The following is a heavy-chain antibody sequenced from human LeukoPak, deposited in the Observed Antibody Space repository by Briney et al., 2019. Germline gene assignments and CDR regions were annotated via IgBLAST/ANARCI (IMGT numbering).Heavy chain of an antibody. Sequence: ASVKVSCKASGYTFTSYAIHWVRQAPGQRLEWMGWISAGNGNAKYSQNFQGRVTFISNTSATTAFMELSSLRSEDAAVYYCARDSGSGSNDYWGQGTLVTVSS. CDR1: GYTFTSYA. D-gene: IGHD1-26*01. J-gene: IGHJ4*02. CDR2: ISAGNGNA. CDR3: ARDSGSGSNDY. V-gene: IGHV1-3*01.